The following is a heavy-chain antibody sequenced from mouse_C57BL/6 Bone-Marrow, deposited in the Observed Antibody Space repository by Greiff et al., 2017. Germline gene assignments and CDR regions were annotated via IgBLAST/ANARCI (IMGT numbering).Heavy chain of an antibody. CDR2: ISYDGSN. CDR3: ARDQDYDGDYFDY. V-gene: IGHV3-6*01. D-gene: IGHD2-4*01. J-gene: IGHJ2*01. CDR1: GYSITSGYY. Sequence: EVQRVESGPGLVKPSQSLSLTCSVTGYSITSGYYWNWIRQFPGNKLEWMGYISYDGSNNYNPSLKNRIPITRDTSKNQFFLKLNSVTTEDTATYYCARDQDYDGDYFDYWGQGTTLTVSS.